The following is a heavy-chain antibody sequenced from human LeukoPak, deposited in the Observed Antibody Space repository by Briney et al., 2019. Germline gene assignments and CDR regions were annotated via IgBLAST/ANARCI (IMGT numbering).Heavy chain of an antibody. Sequence: SVKVSCKASGGTFSSYAISWVRQAPGQGLEWMGGIIPIFGTANYAQKFQGRVTITADESTSTAYMELSSLRSEDTAVYYCARAPRERPERQNWFDPWGQGTLVTVSS. CDR3: ARAPRERPERQNWFDP. J-gene: IGHJ5*02. V-gene: IGHV1-69*01. D-gene: IGHD2-2*01. CDR1: GGTFSSYA. CDR2: IIPIFGTA.